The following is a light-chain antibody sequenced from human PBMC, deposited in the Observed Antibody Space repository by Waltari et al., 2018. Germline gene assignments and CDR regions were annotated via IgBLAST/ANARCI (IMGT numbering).Light chain of an antibody. V-gene: IGLV3-1*01. CDR3: QAWDRDGAV. J-gene: IGLJ2*01. Sequence: SYEVIQPPSVSVSPGQTATITCSGDKLGERPTYWSQQWPGQSPVLLIYQSSRRSSGVPERFSGSHSGNTATLTISGTQTVDEADYYCQAWDRDGAVFGDGTKLTVL. CDR2: QSS. CDR1: KLGERP.